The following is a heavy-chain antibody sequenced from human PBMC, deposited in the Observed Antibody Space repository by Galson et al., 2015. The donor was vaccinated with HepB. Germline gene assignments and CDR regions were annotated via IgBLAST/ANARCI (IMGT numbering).Heavy chain of an antibody. CDR3: ARDSGVEYDGDYVSNWFDP. J-gene: IGHJ5*02. V-gene: IGHV1-18*01. CDR2: ISAYNGNT. D-gene: IGHD4-17*01. CDR1: GGTFSSYA. Sequence: SVKVSCKASGGTFSSYAISWVRQAPGQGLEWMGWISAYNGNTNYAQKLQGRVTMTTDTSTSTAYMELRSLRSDDTAVYYCARDSGVEYDGDYVSNWFDPWGQGTLVTVSS.